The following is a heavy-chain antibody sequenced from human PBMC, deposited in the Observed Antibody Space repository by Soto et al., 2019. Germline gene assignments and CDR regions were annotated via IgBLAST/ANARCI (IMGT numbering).Heavy chain of an antibody. CDR3: ASLMSSGYYYGMDV. V-gene: IGHV1-69*02. Sequence: QVQLVQSGAEVKKPGSSVKVSCKGSGGTFSSYTISWVRQAPGQGLEWMGRIIPILGIANYAQKFQGRVTMTADKSTSTAYMELSSLRSEDTAVYYCASLMSSGYYYGMDVWGQGTTVTVSS. CDR2: IIPILGIA. D-gene: IGHD3-10*01. J-gene: IGHJ6*02. CDR1: GGTFSSYT.